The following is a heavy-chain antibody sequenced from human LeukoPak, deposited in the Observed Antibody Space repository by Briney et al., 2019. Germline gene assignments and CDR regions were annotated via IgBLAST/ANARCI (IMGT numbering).Heavy chain of an antibody. V-gene: IGHV3-21*01. J-gene: IGHJ4*02. CDR3: AREGLAATFDY. CDR2: ISSSSSYI. Sequence: GGSLRLSCAASGFTFSSYSMNWVRQAPGKGLEWVSSISSSSSYIYYADSVKGRFTISGDNAKNSLYLQMNSLRAEDTAVYYCAREGLAATFDYWGQGTLVTVSS. D-gene: IGHD2-15*01. CDR1: GFTFSSYS.